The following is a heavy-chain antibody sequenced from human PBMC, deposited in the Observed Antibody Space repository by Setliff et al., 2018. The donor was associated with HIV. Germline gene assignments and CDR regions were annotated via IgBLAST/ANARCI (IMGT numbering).Heavy chain of an antibody. D-gene: IGHD6-19*01. Sequence: SETLSLTCAVSGYSISTAYYWGWIRQPPGKGLEWIGYIYYTGSTNYNPSLRGRVTISVDTSKKQFSLKLSSVTAADTAVYFCARETRSGWYDLAYWGQGTLVTVSS. CDR1: GYSISTAYY. CDR2: IYYTGST. V-gene: IGHV4-59*01. J-gene: IGHJ4*02. CDR3: ARETRSGWYDLAY.